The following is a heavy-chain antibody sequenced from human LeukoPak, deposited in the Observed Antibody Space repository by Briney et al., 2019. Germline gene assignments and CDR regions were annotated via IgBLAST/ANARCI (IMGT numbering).Heavy chain of an antibody. CDR1: GGSISSYY. J-gene: IGHJ4*02. Sequence: SETLSLTCTVSGGSISSYYWSWLRQPPGKGLEWIGYIYYSGSTNYNPSLKSRVTISVDTSKNQFSLKLSSVTAADTAVYYCARARRDRGYSYYYFDYWGQGTLVTVSS. CDR3: ARARRDRGYSYYYFDY. D-gene: IGHD5-18*01. V-gene: IGHV4-59*01. CDR2: IYYSGST.